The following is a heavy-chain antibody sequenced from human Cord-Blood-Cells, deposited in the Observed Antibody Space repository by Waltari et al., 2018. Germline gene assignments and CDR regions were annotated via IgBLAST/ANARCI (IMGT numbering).Heavy chain of an antibody. CDR3: ASGTFSFS. J-gene: IGHJ5*02. V-gene: IGHV3-48*03. CDR2: ISSSGSTI. Sequence: EVQLVEAGGGLVQPGGSLRLSCGASGFNFSSYEMNWVRQAPGKGLGWVSYISSSGSTIYYADSVKGRFTISRDNAKNSLYLQMNSLRAEDTAVYYCASGTFSFSWGQGTLVTVSS. CDR1: GFNFSSYE. D-gene: IGHD3-16*01.